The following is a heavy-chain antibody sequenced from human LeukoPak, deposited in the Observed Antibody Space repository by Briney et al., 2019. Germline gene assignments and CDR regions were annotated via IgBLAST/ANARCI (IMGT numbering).Heavy chain of an antibody. J-gene: IGHJ5*02. CDR1: GGTFSSYA. CDR2: IIPIFGTA. Sequence: ASVKVSCKVSGGTFSSYAISWVRQAPGQGLEWMGGIIPIFGTANYAQKFQGRVTITTDESTSTAYMELSSLRSEDTAVYYCARDLLDPSFYNWFDPWGQGTLVTVSS. V-gene: IGHV1-69*05. D-gene: IGHD1-1*01. CDR3: ARDLLDPSFYNWFDP.